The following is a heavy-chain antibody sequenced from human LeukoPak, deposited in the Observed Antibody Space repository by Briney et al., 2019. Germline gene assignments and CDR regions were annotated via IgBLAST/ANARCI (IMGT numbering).Heavy chain of an antibody. CDR2: INPNTGGT. CDR1: GYIFTDYY. J-gene: IGHJ6*02. D-gene: IGHD5-24*01. Sequence: ASVKVSCKASGYIFTDYYIHWVRQAPGQGLEWMGWINPNTGGTRYAQNFQGRVTMTSDTSINEVYMELSRLTSDDKAVYLCARAGIYTRYGYFGLDVWGQGTTVTVSS. CDR3: ARAGIYTRYGYFGLDV. V-gene: IGHV1-2*02.